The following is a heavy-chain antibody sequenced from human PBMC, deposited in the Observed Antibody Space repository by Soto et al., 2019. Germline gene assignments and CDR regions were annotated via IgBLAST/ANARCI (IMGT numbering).Heavy chain of an antibody. D-gene: IGHD3-16*01. CDR2: MNPGIGDT. CDR1: GYSFTNND. CDR3: ARMATFRSLTWVDG. V-gene: IGHV1-8*01. Sequence: ASVKASCKASGYSFTNNDVNWVRQATGQGLEWMGWMNPGIGDTGYAQKFQGRVTMTRDISIATAYMELSSLRSDDTAIYYCARMATFRSLTWVDGGGQRTLVAVS. J-gene: IGHJ5*01.